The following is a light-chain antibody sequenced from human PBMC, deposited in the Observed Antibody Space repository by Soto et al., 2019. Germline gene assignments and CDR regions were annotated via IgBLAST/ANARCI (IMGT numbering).Light chain of an antibody. CDR3: AVWDDSLVGPV. J-gene: IGLJ3*02. CDR1: SSNIGNNA. Sequence: QSMVTQPPSVSAAPRQRVTISCSGSSSNIGNNAVNWYQQLPGKAPKLLIHFDERVPSGVSDRFSSSKSGTSASLTISGLQSEDEGDYYCAVWDDSLVGPVFGGGTKLTVL. CDR2: FDE. V-gene: IGLV1-36*01.